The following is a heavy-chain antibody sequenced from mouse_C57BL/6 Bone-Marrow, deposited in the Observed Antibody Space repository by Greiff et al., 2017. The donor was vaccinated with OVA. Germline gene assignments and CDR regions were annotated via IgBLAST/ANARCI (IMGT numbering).Heavy chain of an antibody. J-gene: IGHJ4*01. D-gene: IGHD2-4*01. CDR1: GYTFTSYG. CDR2: IFPRSGNT. V-gene: IGHV1-81*01. Sequence: QVQLKQSGAELARPGASVKLSCKASGYTFTSYGISWVKQRTGQGLEWIGEIFPRSGNTYYNAKFKGKDTLTADKSSSTAYMELRSLTSEDSAVYCCARGSYDYGVYAMDYWGQGTSVTVSS. CDR3: ARGSYDYGVYAMDY.